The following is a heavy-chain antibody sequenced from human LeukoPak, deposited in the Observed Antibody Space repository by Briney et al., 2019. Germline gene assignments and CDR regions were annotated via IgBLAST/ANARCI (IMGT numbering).Heavy chain of an antibody. CDR3: ARTRSGYDSSGYYYVGSFDY. CDR2: IYYSGST. V-gene: IGHV4-59*01. CDR1: GGSISSYY. Sequence: PSETLSLTCSVSGGSISSYYWTWIRQPPGKGLEWIGYIYYSGSTNYNPSLKSRVTISVDTSENQFSLKLSSVTAADTAVYYCARTRSGYDSSGYYYVGSFDYWGQGTLVTVSS. J-gene: IGHJ4*02. D-gene: IGHD3-22*01.